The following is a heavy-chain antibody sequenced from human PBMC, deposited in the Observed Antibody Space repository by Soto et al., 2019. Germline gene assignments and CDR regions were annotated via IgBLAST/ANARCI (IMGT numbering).Heavy chain of an antibody. CDR2: ISAYNGNT. V-gene: IGHV1-18*01. CDR1: GYTFTSYG. Sequence: GASVKVSCKASGYTFTSYGIGWVRQAPGQGLEWMGWISAYNGNTNYAQKLQGRVTMTTDTSTSTAYMELRSLRSDDTAVYYCARDQGNLRTAWFDPWGQGTLVTVSS. CDR3: ARDQGNLRTAWFDP. J-gene: IGHJ5*02. D-gene: IGHD4-17*01.